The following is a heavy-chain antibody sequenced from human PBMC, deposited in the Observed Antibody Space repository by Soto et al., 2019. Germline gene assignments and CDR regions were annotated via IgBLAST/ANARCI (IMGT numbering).Heavy chain of an antibody. Sequence: SETLSLTCTVSGVSMSDYYGSWIRQSPGKGLEHIGYLHYSGSANYNPSLKSRVTISMDRSKNQFSLKLSSMTAADTAIYYCARSGHIFAGVIWGQGILVTVSS. J-gene: IGHJ4*02. CDR2: LHYSGSA. CDR3: ARSGHIFAGVI. V-gene: IGHV4-59*01. CDR1: GVSMSDYY. D-gene: IGHD3-16*01.